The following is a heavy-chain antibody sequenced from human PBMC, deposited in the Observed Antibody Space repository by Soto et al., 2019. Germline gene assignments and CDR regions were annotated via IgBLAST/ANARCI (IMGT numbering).Heavy chain of an antibody. CDR2: ISWNSGSI. Sequence: EVQLVESGGGLVQPGRSLRLSCAASGFTFDDYAMHWVRQAPRKGLEWVSGISWNSGSIGYADSVKGRFTISRDNAKNSLYLQMNRLRAEDTALYYCAQDRGLVLSFYFDYWGQGTLVTVSS. D-gene: IGHD6-19*01. J-gene: IGHJ4*02. CDR1: GFTFDDYA. V-gene: IGHV3-9*01. CDR3: AQDRGLVLSFYFDY.